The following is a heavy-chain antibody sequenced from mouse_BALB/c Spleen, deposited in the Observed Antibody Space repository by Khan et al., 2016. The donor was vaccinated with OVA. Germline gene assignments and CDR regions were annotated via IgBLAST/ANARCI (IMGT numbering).Heavy chain of an antibody. CDR3: ARSWAMDY. V-gene: IGHV5-15*02. Sequence: EVELVESGGGLVQPGGSRKLSCAASGFTFSDYGMAWVRQAPGKGLEWVAFISNLAYSTYYADTVTGRFTISRENAKNTPYLELSSLRSEDTAMYYCARSWAMDYWGQGTSVTVAS. J-gene: IGHJ4*01. CDR2: ISNLAYST. CDR1: GFTFSDYG.